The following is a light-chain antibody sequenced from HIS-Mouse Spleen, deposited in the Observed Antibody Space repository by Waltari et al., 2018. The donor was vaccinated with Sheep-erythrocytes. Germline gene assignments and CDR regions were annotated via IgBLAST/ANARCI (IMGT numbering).Light chain of an antibody. V-gene: IGKV5-2*01. CDR3: LQHDNFPWT. CDR2: EAT. J-gene: IGKJ1*01. CDR1: QDIDKY. Sequence: ETTLTQSPALKSATTGDKVNITCKASQDIDKYINWYQQKPGEAVIFIIQEATTLVPGIPPRFSGSGYGTDFTHTSNNIASEDAAYYFCLQHDNFPWTFGQGTKVEIK.